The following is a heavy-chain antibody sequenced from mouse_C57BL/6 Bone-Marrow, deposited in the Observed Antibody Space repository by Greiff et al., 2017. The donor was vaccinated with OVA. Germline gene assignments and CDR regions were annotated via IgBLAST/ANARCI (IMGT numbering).Heavy chain of an antibody. V-gene: IGHV3-1*01. CDR2: ISYSGST. Sequence: EVQLQESGPGMMKPSQSLSLTCTVTGYSITSGYDWHWIRHFPGNKLEWMGYISYSGSTNYNPSLKSRISITHDTSKNHFFLKLNSVTTEDTAAYYCARGLYDGLDYWGQGTTLTVSS. J-gene: IGHJ2*01. D-gene: IGHD2-3*01. CDR3: ARGLYDGLDY. CDR1: GYSITSGYD.